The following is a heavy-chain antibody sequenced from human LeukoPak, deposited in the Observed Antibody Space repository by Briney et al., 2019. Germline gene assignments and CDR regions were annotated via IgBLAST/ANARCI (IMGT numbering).Heavy chain of an antibody. CDR3: ARRDGYNYYFDY. V-gene: IGHV4-39*01. D-gene: IGHD5-24*01. Sequence: SETLSLTCTVSGGSISSSSYYWCWIRQRPGKGLEWIGSIYYSGSTYYNPSLKSRVTISVDTSKNQFSLKLSSVTAADTAVYYCARRDGYNYYFDYWGQGTLVTVSS. J-gene: IGHJ4*02. CDR1: GGSISSSSYY. CDR2: IYYSGST.